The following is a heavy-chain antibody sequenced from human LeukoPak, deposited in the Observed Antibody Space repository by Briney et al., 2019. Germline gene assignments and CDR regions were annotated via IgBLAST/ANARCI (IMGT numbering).Heavy chain of an antibody. D-gene: IGHD3-3*01. CDR3: ARHFHYDFWSGYYRQNRQNRDNYYYMDG. CDR2: RMYSSGSA. CDR1: SGSFSGYY. V-gene: IGHV4-59*08. Sequence: SETLSLTCAVYSGSFSGYYWSWIRQPPGKGLEGIGTVRMYSSGSADYNPSLKSRVTITVDTCQNHLSLKLSSVTAADTAVYYCARHFHYDFWSGYYRQNRQNRDNYYYMDGWGEGTTVTVSS. J-gene: IGHJ6*03.